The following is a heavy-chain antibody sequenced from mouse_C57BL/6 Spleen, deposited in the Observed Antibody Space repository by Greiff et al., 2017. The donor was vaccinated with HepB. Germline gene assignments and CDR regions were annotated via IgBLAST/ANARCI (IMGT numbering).Heavy chain of an antibody. CDR3: ARGGLWLYFDY. Sequence: VNLVESGPELVKPGASVKLSCKASGYTFTSYDINWVKQRPGQGLEWIGWIYPRDGSTKYNEKFKGKATLTVDTSSSTAYMELHSLTSEDSAVYFCARGGLWLYFDYWGQGTTLTVSS. CDR2: IYPRDGST. J-gene: IGHJ2*01. CDR1: GYTFTSYD. D-gene: IGHD2-2*01. V-gene: IGHV1-85*01.